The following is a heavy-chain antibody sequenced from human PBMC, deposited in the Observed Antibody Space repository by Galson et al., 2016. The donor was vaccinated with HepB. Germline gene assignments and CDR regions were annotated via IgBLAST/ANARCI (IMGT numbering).Heavy chain of an antibody. D-gene: IGHD2-15*01. CDR3: ARGAGIVVLVLEDCYLDL. Sequence: SLRLSCAASGLTVSSHYVSWVRQAPGKGLEWVSVIYNDGTTYYSDSVKGRFTISRDNSKNTVDLQMNSLRAEDTAVYYCARGAGIVVLVLEDCYLDLWGRGTLVTVSS. CDR2: IYNDGTT. CDR1: GLTVSSHY. V-gene: IGHV3-66*01. J-gene: IGHJ2*01.